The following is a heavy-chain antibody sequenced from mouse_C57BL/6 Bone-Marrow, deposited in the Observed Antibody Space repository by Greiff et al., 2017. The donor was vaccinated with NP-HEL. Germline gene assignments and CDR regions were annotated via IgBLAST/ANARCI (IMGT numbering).Heavy chain of an antibody. CDR1: GYTFTDYE. Sequence: VKLVESGAELVRPGASVTLSCKASGYTFTDYEMHWVKQTPVHGLEWIGAIDPETGGTAYNQKFKGKAILTADKSSSTAYMELRSLTSEDSAVYYCTRYIPWLPFYAMDYWGQGTSVTVSS. V-gene: IGHV1-15*01. D-gene: IGHD2-2*01. CDR3: TRYIPWLPFYAMDY. CDR2: IDPETGGT. J-gene: IGHJ4*01.